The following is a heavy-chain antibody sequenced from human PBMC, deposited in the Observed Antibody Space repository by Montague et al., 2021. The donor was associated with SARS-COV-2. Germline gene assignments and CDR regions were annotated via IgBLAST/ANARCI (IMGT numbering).Heavy chain of an antibody. Sequence: SLRLSCAASGFSVSSSYMNWVRQAPGKGLEWVSVIYSGENKYYADSVKGRFTISRDSSTNTLFLQMYSLRAEDTAVYYCAREKPEYCDGPGVFDIWGQGTMVTVSS. CDR2: IYSGENK. J-gene: IGHJ3*02. V-gene: IGHV3-53*01. D-gene: IGHD2-8*02. CDR3: AREKPEYCDGPGVFDI. CDR1: GFSVSSSY.